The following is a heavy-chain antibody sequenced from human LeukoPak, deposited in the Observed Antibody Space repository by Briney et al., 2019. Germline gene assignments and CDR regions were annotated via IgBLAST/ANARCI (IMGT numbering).Heavy chain of an antibody. CDR1: GGSISTYY. Sequence: SETLSLTCTVSGGSISTYYWSWIRQPPGKGLEWIGSIYYSGSTYYNPSLKSRVTISVDTSKNQFSLKLSSVTAADTAVYYCARDPRPDCSSTSCYNYWGQGTLVTVSS. J-gene: IGHJ4*02. D-gene: IGHD2-2*02. V-gene: IGHV4-59*12. CDR3: ARDPRPDCSSTSCYNY. CDR2: IYYSGST.